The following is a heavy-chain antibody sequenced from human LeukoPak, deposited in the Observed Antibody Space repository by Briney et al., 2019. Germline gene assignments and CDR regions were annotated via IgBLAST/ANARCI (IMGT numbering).Heavy chain of an antibody. V-gene: IGHV3-74*01. Sequence: PGGSLRLSCAASGFTFNIHWMYWVRQAPGKGLVWVSLINSDGSDTNYADSVKGRFTISRDNAKNTLHLQMNSLRAEDTAVYYCASSYGSGSELDYWGQGTLVTVSS. J-gene: IGHJ4*02. CDR1: GFTFNIHW. CDR3: ASSYGSGSELDY. D-gene: IGHD3-10*01. CDR2: INSDGSDT.